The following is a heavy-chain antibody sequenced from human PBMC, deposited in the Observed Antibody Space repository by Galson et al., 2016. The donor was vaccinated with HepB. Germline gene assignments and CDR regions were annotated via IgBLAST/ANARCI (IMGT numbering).Heavy chain of an antibody. J-gene: IGHJ4*02. V-gene: IGHV4-59*01. Sequence: SETLSLTCTVSGGSISSYYWSWIRQPPGKGLEWIAFIYYGGSTNYNPSLKSRVSISVDTSKNQFSLKLSSVTAADTAVYYCARAPQRGYNPDYWGQGTLVTVSS. CDR1: GGSISSYY. D-gene: IGHD5-24*01. CDR2: IYYGGST. CDR3: ARAPQRGYNPDY.